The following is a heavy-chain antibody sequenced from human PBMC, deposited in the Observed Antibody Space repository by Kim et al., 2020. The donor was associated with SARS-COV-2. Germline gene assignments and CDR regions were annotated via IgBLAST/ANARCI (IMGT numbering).Heavy chain of an antibody. CDR1: GFTFSSSA. CDR2: IGSGGGGT. V-gene: IGHV3-23*01. D-gene: IGHD2-2*01. CDR3: AKDLRLLSS. Sequence: GGSLRLSCAASGFTFSSSAMSWVRQAPGKVLEWVSAIGSGGGGTYYAASGKGRFTISRDNSKNTLYLQRNSLRAEDTAVYYCAKDLRLLSSWGQGTLVTVSS. J-gene: IGHJ4*02.